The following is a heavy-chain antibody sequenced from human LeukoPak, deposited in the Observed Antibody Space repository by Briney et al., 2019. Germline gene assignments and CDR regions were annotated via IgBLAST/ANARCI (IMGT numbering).Heavy chain of an antibody. J-gene: IGHJ4*02. Sequence: KPSETLSLTCTVFGGSISSYYWSWIRQPPGKGLEWIGYIYYSGSTKYNPSLKSRVSISVDTSKNQFSLKLSSVTAADTAVYYCARGAGAGYNLQPFDYWGQGTLVTVSS. CDR1: GGSISSYY. CDR2: IYYSGST. V-gene: IGHV4-59*08. CDR3: ARGAGAGYNLQPFDY. D-gene: IGHD5-24*01.